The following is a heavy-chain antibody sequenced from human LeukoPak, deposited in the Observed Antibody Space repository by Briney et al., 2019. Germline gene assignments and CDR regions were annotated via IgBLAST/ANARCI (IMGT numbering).Heavy chain of an antibody. V-gene: IGHV3-21*01. CDR3: ARDMTTVSFDY. CDR1: GFTFSTYS. Sequence: GGSLRLSCAASGFTFSTYSMNWVRQAPGKGLERVSSISSSSTYIYYADSVKGRFTISRDNAKNSLYLQMNSLRADDTAVYYCARDMTTVSFDYWGQGTLVTVSS. CDR2: ISSSSTYI. D-gene: IGHD4-17*01. J-gene: IGHJ4*02.